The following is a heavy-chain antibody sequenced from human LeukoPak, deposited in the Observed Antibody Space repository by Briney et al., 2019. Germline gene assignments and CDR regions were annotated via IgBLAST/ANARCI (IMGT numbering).Heavy chain of an antibody. CDR1: GDSVSSSRYY. J-gene: IGHJ6*02. V-gene: IGHV4-39*01. Sequence: SETLSLTCTVSGDSVSSSRYYWGWVRQPPGKGLEWIGSIYCGGSTYYNPSLKSRVIISVDTSKNHFSLKLIAVTAADTAVYYCASPPMVRGIVDYFNYGMDVWGQGTTVTVFS. CDR2: IYCGGST. D-gene: IGHD3-10*01. CDR3: ASPPMVRGIVDYFNYGMDV.